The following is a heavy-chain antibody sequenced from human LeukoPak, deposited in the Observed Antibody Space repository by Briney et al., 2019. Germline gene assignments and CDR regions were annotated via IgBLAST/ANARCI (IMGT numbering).Heavy chain of an antibody. V-gene: IGHV5-51*01. J-gene: IGHJ4*02. D-gene: IGHD3-10*01. CDR2: IYPGDSDT. Sequence: GESLKISCKASGYSFTNYWIGWVRQMPGKGLEWMGIIYPGDSDTRYSPSFQGQVTISADRSINTAYLHWSSLQASDTAIYYCARPRTLVRGVVGYYFDYWGEGTLVTVSS. CDR3: ARPRTLVRGVVGYYFDY. CDR1: GYSFTNYW.